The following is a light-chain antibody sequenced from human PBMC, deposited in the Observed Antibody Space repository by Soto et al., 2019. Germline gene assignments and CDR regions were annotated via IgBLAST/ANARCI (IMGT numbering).Light chain of an antibody. CDR3: QQYNTWPLT. J-gene: IGKJ4*01. V-gene: IGKV3-15*01. Sequence: EIVMTQSPATLSVSPGERATLSCRASQRVSNNLAWYQQKPGQAPRLLIYGASTRATAIPARFSGSGSGTEFTLTISSLQSGDLAVYYCQQYNTWPLTFGGGTKVEIK. CDR2: GAS. CDR1: QRVSNN.